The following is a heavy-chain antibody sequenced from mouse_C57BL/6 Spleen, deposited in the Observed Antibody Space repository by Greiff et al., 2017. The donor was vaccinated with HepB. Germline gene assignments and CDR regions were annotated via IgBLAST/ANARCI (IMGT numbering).Heavy chain of an antibody. CDR3: ARRGLYYYDAMDY. CDR1: GYTFTSYW. D-gene: IGHD1-1*01. J-gene: IGHJ4*01. V-gene: IGHV1-69*01. CDR2: IDPSDSYT. Sequence: VQLQQPGAELVMPGASVKLSCKASGYTFTSYWMHWVKQRPGQGLEWIGEIDPSDSYTNYNQKFKGKSTLTVDKSSSTAYMQLSSLTSEDSAVYYCARRGLYYYDAMDYWGQGTSVTVSS.